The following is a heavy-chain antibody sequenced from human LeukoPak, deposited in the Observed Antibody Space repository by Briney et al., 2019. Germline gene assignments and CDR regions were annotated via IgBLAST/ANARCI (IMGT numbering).Heavy chain of an antibody. V-gene: IGHV3-9*01. J-gene: IGHJ4*02. Sequence: PGGSLRLSCAASGFTFDDYAMHWVRHAPGKGLECVSGISWNSGSIRYADSVKGRFTISRDNAKNSLYLQMNSLRAEDTALYYCAKSGSENYDLPDFDYWGQGTLVTVSS. CDR3: AKSGSENYDLPDFDY. CDR1: GFTFDDYA. D-gene: IGHD3-22*01. CDR2: ISWNSGSI.